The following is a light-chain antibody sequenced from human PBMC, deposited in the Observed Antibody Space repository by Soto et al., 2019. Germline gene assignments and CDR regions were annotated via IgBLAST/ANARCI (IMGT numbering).Light chain of an antibody. CDR2: DAS. J-gene: IGKJ4*01. V-gene: IGKV3-11*01. Sequence: EIVLTQSPATLSLSPGERATLSCRASQSVSSYLDGYRQKPGQAPRLLIYDASKRATGITDRISGSGSGTDFNLTISSLEPEDFAVYYRQQRSNWPPLTFGGGTKVEIK. CDR3: QQRSNWPPLT. CDR1: QSVSSY.